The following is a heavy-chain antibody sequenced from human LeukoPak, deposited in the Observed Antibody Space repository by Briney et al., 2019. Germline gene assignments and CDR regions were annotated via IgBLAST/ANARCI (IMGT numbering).Heavy chain of an antibody. Sequence: GGSLRLSCAASGFSGFTFNDYAMNWVRQAPGKGLEWVSLISWDGSTTYYADSVKGRFTISRDNNKNSLFLQMNSLRREDTALYFCAKAPRGSNGMDVWGQGTTVIVSS. D-gene: IGHD3-16*01. CDR1: GFSGFTFNDYA. CDR2: ISWDGSTT. V-gene: IGHV3-43D*03. CDR3: AKAPRGSNGMDV. J-gene: IGHJ6*02.